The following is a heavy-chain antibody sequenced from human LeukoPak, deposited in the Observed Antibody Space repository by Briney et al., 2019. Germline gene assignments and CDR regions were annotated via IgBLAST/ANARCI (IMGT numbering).Heavy chain of an antibody. Sequence: VASVKVSCKVSGYTLTELSMHWVRRAPGKGLEWMGGFDPEDGETIYAQKFQGRVTMTEDTSTDTAYMELSSLRSEDTAVYYCATLTMIAPGYYYGMDVWGQGTTVTVSS. CDR3: ATLTMIAPGYYYGMDV. CDR1: GYTLTELS. J-gene: IGHJ6*02. D-gene: IGHD3-22*01. CDR2: FDPEDGET. V-gene: IGHV1-24*01.